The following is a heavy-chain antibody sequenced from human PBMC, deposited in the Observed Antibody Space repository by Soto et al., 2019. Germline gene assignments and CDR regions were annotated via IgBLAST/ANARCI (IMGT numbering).Heavy chain of an antibody. Sequence: PGESRKISCKGSGYSFTSYWISWVRQMPGKGLEWMGRIDPSDSYTNYSPSFQGHVTISADKSISTAYLQWSSLKASDTAMYYCARRNYDFWSGTYYGMDVWGQGTTVTVSS. CDR1: GYSFTSYW. J-gene: IGHJ6*02. CDR2: IDPSDSYT. CDR3: ARRNYDFWSGTYYGMDV. V-gene: IGHV5-10-1*01. D-gene: IGHD3-3*01.